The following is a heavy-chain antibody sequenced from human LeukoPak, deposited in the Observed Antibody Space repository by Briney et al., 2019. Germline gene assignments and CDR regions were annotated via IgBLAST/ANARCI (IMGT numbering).Heavy chain of an antibody. J-gene: IGHJ4*02. CDR1: ARPVSICGDY. Sequence: SEKLTPTAPVEARPVSICGDYWSWIRQPPGKGLEWIGYIYYSGSTNYNPSLKSRVTISGDTSKNQFSLKLSSVTAADTAVYYCARVGWYGGLTEFDYWGQGTLVTVSS. CDR3: ARVGWYGGLTEFDY. CDR2: IYYSGST. D-gene: IGHD3-10*01. V-gene: IGHV4-61*08.